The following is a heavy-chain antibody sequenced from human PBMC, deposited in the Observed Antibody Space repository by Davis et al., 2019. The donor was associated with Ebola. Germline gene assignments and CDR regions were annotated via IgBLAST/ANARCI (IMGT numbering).Heavy chain of an antibody. V-gene: IGHV1-2*06. CDR1: GYSFTGHY. J-gene: IGHJ4*02. CDR3: ARLSFGEVGFDY. CDR2: INPYSGGT. D-gene: IGHD3-10*01. Sequence: ASVKVSCKASGYSFTGHYIHWVRQAPGQGLEWMGRINPYSGGTNYAQKFQGRVTMTRDTSFSTAYMELSRLRSDDTAVYYCARLSFGEVGFDYWGQGTLVPVSS.